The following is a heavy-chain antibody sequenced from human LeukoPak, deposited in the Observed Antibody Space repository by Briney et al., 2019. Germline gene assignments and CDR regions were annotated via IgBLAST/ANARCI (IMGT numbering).Heavy chain of an antibody. J-gene: IGHJ5*02. CDR1: GFTFDDYG. D-gene: IGHD3-3*01. Sequence: GGSLRLSCAASGFTFDDYGMSWVRQAPGKGLEWVSGINWNGGSTGYADSMKGRFTISRDNAKNSLYLQMNSLRAEDTALYYCARGENFWSGYYTSWFDPWGQGTLVTVSS. V-gene: IGHV3-20*04. CDR3: ARGENFWSGYYTSWFDP. CDR2: INWNGGST.